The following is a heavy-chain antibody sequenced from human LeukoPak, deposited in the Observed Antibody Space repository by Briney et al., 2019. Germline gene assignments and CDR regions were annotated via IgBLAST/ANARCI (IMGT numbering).Heavy chain of an antibody. J-gene: IGHJ4*02. CDR2: IYYGRTT. Sequence: SETLSLTCTVSAGSISSSGHHWGWIRQSPGKGLEWIGSIYYGRTTYYNPSLNSRVTISVVTSKNQFSLQLNSVTAADTAVYYCVRHDGRGGATMGALDSWGQGSLVTVSS. CDR3: VRHDGRGGATMGALDS. D-gene: IGHD5-12*01. V-gene: IGHV4-39*01. CDR1: AGSISSSGHH.